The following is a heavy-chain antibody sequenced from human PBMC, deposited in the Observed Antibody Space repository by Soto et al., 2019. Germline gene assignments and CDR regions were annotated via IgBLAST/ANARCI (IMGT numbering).Heavy chain of an antibody. Sequence: QVQLVESGGGVVQPGRSLRLSCAASGFTFSSYGMHWVRQAPGKGLEWVAVIWYDGSNKYYADSVKGRFTISRDNSKNTLYLQMNSLRPEDTAVYYCARDGITPLTGYSSGWYLGYWGQGTLVTVSS. D-gene: IGHD6-19*01. V-gene: IGHV3-33*01. CDR3: ARDGITPLTGYSSGWYLGY. J-gene: IGHJ4*02. CDR2: IWYDGSNK. CDR1: GFTFSSYG.